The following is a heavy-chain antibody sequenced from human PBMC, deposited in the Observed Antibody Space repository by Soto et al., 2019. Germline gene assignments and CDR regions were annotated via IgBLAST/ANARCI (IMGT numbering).Heavy chain of an antibody. J-gene: IGHJ4*02. D-gene: IGHD3-22*01. V-gene: IGHV3-30*18. CDR1: GFTFSSYG. CDR3: AKVRSSGYYNHYFDY. Sequence: LRLSCAASGFTFSSYGMHWVRQAPGKGLEWVAVISYDGSNKYYADSVKGRFTISRDNFKNTLYLQMNSLRAEDTAVYYCAKVRSSGYYNHYFDYWGQGTLVTVSS. CDR2: ISYDGSNK.